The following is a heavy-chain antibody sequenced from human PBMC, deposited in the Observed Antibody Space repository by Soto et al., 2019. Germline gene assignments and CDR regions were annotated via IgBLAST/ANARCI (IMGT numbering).Heavy chain of an antibody. CDR3: AKDFDSYSSGRYGMDV. J-gene: IGHJ6*02. D-gene: IGHD6-19*01. Sequence: GSLGLSCAASVFTFSSHAMSGVRQAAGKGLEWVSTISSGGDNTYSADSVKGRFTISRDNSKNTLYLQMNSLRAEDTAVYYCAKDFDSYSSGRYGMDVWGQGTTVTVSS. V-gene: IGHV3-23*01. CDR1: VFTFSSHA. CDR2: ISSGGDNT.